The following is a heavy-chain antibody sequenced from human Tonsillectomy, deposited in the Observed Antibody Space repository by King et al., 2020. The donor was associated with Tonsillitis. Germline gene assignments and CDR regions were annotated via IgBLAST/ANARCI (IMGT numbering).Heavy chain of an antibody. CDR1: GGSVSSSSYY. D-gene: IGHD3-16*01. CDR3: ARPGLGPFDY. CDR2: IYSRGST. J-gene: IGHJ4*02. Sequence: QLQESGPGLVEPSETLSLTCTFSGGSVSSSSYYWGWSRHPPVKGMEWIVRIYSRGSTSYTTYLKRRVTISVETSKNQFSLKLSSVTAADTAVYYCARPGLGPFDYWGQGTLVTVSS. V-gene: IGHV4-39*01.